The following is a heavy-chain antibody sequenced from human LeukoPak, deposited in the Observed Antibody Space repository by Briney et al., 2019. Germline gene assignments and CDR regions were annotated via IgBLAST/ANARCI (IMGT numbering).Heavy chain of an antibody. D-gene: IGHD4-17*01. CDR2: INPSGGST. CDR3: AGEPATTTVTYPFFDY. Sequence: ASVKVSCKASGYTFTSYAMNWVRQAPGQGLEWMGIINPSGGSTTYAQKFQGRVTMTRDTSTSTVYMELSSLRSEDTAVYYCAGEPATTTVTYPFFDYWGQGTLVTVSS. CDR1: GYTFTSYA. V-gene: IGHV1-46*01. J-gene: IGHJ4*02.